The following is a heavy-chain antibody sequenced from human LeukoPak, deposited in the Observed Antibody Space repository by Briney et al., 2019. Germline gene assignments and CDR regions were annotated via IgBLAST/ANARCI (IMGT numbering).Heavy chain of an antibody. Sequence: PSETLSLTCTVSGGSISGYYWSWIRQPPGKGLEWIGYIYSSGSTSYNPSLKSRVTISVDTSKNQFSLKLTSVTAADTAVYYCARVSGSGNLVFDYWGQGVLVTVAS. CDR3: ARVSGSGNLVFDY. J-gene: IGHJ4*02. V-gene: IGHV4-4*09. CDR1: GGSISGYY. D-gene: IGHD3-10*01. CDR2: IYSSGST.